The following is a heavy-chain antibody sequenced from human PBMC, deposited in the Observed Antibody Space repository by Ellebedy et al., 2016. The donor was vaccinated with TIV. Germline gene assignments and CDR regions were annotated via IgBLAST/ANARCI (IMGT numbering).Heavy chain of an antibody. V-gene: IGHV3-74*03. CDR3: ARDGGRGNAFDY. CDR1: GFSFGSYW. D-gene: IGHD1-1*01. Sequence: GGSLRLSCAASGFSFGSYWMLWVRQPPGKGLEWVSRIKADGSGITYADSVRGRFTISRDNAENTLYLQMNSLRAEDTAVYYCARDGGRGNAFDYWGQGTLVTVSS. CDR2: IKADGSGI. J-gene: IGHJ4*02.